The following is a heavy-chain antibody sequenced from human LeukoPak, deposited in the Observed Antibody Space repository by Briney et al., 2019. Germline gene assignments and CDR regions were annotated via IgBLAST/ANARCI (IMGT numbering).Heavy chain of an antibody. D-gene: IGHD6-13*01. J-gene: IGHJ4*02. CDR3: TRDHSSSCLYYFDY. V-gene: IGHV3-49*03. CDR2: IRSKAYGGTT. CDR1: GFTFGVYA. Sequence: GGSLRLSCTASGFTFGVYAMSWFRQAPGKGLVWLVFIRSKAYGGTTEYAASVTGRFTISRDDSKSIAYLQMNSLKTEDTAVYYCTRDHSSSCLYYFDYWGQGTLVTVSS.